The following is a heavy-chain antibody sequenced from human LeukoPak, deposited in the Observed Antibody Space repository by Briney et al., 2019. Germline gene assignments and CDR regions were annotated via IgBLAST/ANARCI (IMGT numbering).Heavy chain of an antibody. CDR3: ARHSSGSGIEAFDI. J-gene: IGHJ3*02. CDR2: IYYSGST. Sequence: SETLSLTCTVSGGSISSSSYYWVWIRQPPGKGLEWIGSIYYSGSTYYNPSLKSRVTISVDTSKNQFSLKLSSVTAADTAVYYCARHSSGSGIEAFDIWGQGTMVTVSS. D-gene: IGHD3-10*01. CDR1: GGSISSSSYY. V-gene: IGHV4-39*01.